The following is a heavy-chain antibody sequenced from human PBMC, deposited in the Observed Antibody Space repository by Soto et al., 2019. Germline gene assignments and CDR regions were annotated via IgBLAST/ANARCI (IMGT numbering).Heavy chain of an antibody. D-gene: IGHD3-22*01. V-gene: IGHV3-15*07. CDR3: TTDLYYYDSSGYYYFDY. J-gene: IGHJ4*02. Sequence: GGSLSLSCAASGFTFSNAWMNWVRQAPGKGLEWVGRIKSKTDGGTTDYAAPVKGRFTISRDDSKNTLYLQMNSLKTEDTAVYYCTTDLYYYDSSGYYYFDYWGQGTLVTVSS. CDR1: GFTFSNAW. CDR2: IKSKTDGGTT.